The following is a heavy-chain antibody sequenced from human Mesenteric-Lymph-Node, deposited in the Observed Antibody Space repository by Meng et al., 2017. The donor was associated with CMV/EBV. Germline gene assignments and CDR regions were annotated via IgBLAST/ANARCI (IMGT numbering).Heavy chain of an antibody. D-gene: IGHD3-10*01. J-gene: IGHJ6*02. Sequence: GGSLRLSCAASGFTFSSYAMHWVRQAPGKGLEWVAVISYDGSNKYYADSVKGRFTISRDNSKNTLYLQMNSLRAEDTAVYYCARDLRIGATDYYYYYGMDVWGQGTTVTVSS. V-gene: IGHV3-30*04. CDR2: ISYDGSNK. CDR1: GFTFSSYA. CDR3: ARDLRIGATDYYYYYGMDV.